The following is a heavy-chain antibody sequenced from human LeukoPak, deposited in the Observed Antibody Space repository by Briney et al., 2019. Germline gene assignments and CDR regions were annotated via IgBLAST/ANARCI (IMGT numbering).Heavy chain of an antibody. J-gene: IGHJ4*02. Sequence: GGSLRLSCAASGFSFSNYGMHWVRQAPGKGLEWVAVIWYDGSNKYYADSVKGRFTISRDNSKNTLYVQMSSLRAEDTAVYYCARSNNGGWGYCVYWGQGSLVTVSS. D-gene: IGHD3-16*01. CDR1: GFSFSNYG. CDR3: ARSNNGGWGYCVY. CDR2: IWYDGSNK. V-gene: IGHV3-33*01.